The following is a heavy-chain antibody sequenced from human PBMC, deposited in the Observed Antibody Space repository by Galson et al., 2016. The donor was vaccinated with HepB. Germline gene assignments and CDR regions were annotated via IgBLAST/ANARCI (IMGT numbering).Heavy chain of an antibody. V-gene: IGHV3-11*05. J-gene: IGHJ4*02. CDR3: ARAAGELDY. D-gene: IGHD3-10*01. Sequence: SLRLSCAASGFSFSDYYMTWIRQAPGKGLEWVSYISSSGSYNTNYADSVKGRFTISRGNAKNPLYLQMDSLRVEDTAVYYCARAAGELDYWGQGTLVTVSS. CDR1: GFSFSDYY. CDR2: ISSSGSYNT.